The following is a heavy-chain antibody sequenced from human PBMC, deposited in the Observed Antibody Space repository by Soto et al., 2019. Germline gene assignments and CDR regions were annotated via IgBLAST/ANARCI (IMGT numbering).Heavy chain of an antibody. V-gene: IGHV1-69*01. Sequence: QVQLVQSGAEVKKPGSSVKVSCKTSRDTFNKYAFNWVRQAPGQGLEWMGWIIPIFSSRNYAEKFQGRVTITADDSTSTAYMALRSLRFEDTAVYYCARGETYLGVWGQGPTVTVSS. CDR3: ARGETYLGV. J-gene: IGHJ6*02. CDR1: RDTFNKYA. CDR2: IIPIFSSR.